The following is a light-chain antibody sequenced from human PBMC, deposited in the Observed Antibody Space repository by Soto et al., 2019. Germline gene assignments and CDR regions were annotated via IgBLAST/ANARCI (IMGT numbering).Light chain of an antibody. CDR1: SSDVGGYDY. V-gene: IGLV2-14*01. Sequence: QSVLTQPASVSGSPGQSIAISCTGTSSDVGGYDYVSWYQQHPGKAPKVMIYDVSNRPSGVSNRFSGSKSDNTASLTISGLQAEDEADYYCSSYTSSSTYVFGTGT. J-gene: IGLJ1*01. CDR3: SSYTSSSTYV. CDR2: DVS.